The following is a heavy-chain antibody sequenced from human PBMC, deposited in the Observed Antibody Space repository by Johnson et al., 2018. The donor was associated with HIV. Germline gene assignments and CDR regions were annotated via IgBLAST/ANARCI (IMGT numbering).Heavy chain of an antibody. CDR3: AREALLWFGENGAFDI. V-gene: IGHV3-30-3*01. CDR2: ISYDGSNK. J-gene: IGHJ3*02. D-gene: IGHD3-10*01. Sequence: QVQLVESGGGVVQPGRSLRLSCAASGFTFSSYAMHWVRQAPGKGLAWVAVISYDGSNKYYADSVKGRFTISRDNSKNTLYLQMNSLRAEDTAVYYCAREALLWFGENGAFDIWGQGTMVTVSS. CDR1: GFTFSSYA.